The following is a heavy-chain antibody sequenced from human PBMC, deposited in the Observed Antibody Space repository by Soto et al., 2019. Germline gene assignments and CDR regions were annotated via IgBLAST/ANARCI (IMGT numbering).Heavy chain of an antibody. CDR1: GFTFSSYA. CDR3: AKDYDFWSGPRAPTAFDP. J-gene: IGHJ5*02. D-gene: IGHD3-3*01. V-gene: IGHV3-23*01. CDR2: ISGSGGST. Sequence: AGGSLRLSCAASGFTFSSYATSWVRQAPGKGLEWVSAISGSGGSTYYADSVKGRFTISRDNSKNTLYLQMNSLRAEDTAVYYCAKDYDFWSGPRAPTAFDPWGQGTLVTVSS.